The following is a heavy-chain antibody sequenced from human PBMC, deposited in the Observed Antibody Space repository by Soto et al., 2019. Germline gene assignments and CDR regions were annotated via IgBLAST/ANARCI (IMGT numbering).Heavy chain of an antibody. CDR3: ARGCSSTSCYQNAEYLQH. CDR1: GGTFSSYT. Sequence: KVSCKASGGTFSSYTISWVRQAPGQGLEWMGRIIPILGIANYTQKFQGRVTITADKSTSTAYMELSSLGSEDTAVYYCARGCSSTSCYQNAEYLQHWGQGTLVTVSS. CDR2: IIPILGIA. V-gene: IGHV1-69*02. D-gene: IGHD2-2*01. J-gene: IGHJ1*01.